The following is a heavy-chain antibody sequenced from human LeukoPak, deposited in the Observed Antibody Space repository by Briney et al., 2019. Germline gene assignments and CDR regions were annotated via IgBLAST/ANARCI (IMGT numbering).Heavy chain of an antibody. Sequence: SGGSLRLSCAASGFTFSSYAMSWVRQAPGKGLEWVSAISGSGGSTYYADSVKGRFTISRDNSKSTLYLQMNSLRAEDTAVYYCAKDLTIFGVVNAFDIWGQGTMVTVSS. J-gene: IGHJ3*02. D-gene: IGHD3-3*01. CDR3: AKDLTIFGVVNAFDI. CDR2: ISGSGGST. CDR1: GFTFSSYA. V-gene: IGHV3-23*01.